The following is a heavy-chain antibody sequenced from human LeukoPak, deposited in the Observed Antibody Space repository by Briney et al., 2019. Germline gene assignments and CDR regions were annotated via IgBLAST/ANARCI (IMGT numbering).Heavy chain of an antibody. D-gene: IGHD5-18*01. J-gene: IGHJ3*02. CDR1: GYRFTTYW. CDR3: ARHMGFPWGPGGLPI. Sequence: GESLKISYQGSGYRFTTYWIAWVRQMPGKGLEWMGIIYPGDSDTRYSPSFQGQVTISADKSISTAYLQWSSLKASDTAMYYCARHMGFPWGPGGLPIWGQGTMVTVSS. V-gene: IGHV5-51*01. CDR2: IYPGDSDT.